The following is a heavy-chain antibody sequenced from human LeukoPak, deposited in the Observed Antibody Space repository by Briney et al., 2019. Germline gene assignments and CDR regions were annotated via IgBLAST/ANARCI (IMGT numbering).Heavy chain of an antibody. CDR2: ISGSGGST. CDR1: GFTSSSYG. Sequence: SGGSLRLSCAASGFTSSSYGMSWVRQAPGKGLEWVSAISGSGGSTYYADSVKGRFTISRDNSKNTLYLQMNSLRAEDTAVYYCAKRIDGDSYFDYWGQGTLVTVSS. D-gene: IGHD4-17*01. J-gene: IGHJ4*02. CDR3: AKRIDGDSYFDY. V-gene: IGHV3-23*01.